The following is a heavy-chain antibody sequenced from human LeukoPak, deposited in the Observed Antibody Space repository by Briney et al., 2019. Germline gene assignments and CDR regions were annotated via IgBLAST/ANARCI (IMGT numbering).Heavy chain of an antibody. CDR3: TTTSGGDWLFDY. V-gene: IGHV3-15*01. J-gene: IGHJ4*02. CDR2: IKSKTDGGTT. CDR1: GFTFSNAW. D-gene: IGHD2-21*02. Sequence: GGALRLSCAASGFTFSNAWMSWVRQAPGKGLEWGGRIKSKTDGGTTDYAAPVKGRFTISRDDSKNTLYLQMNSLKTEDTAVYYCTTTSGGDWLFDYWGQGTLVTVSS.